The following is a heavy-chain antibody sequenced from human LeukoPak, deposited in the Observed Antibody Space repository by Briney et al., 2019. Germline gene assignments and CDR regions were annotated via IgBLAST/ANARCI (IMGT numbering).Heavy chain of an antibody. CDR1: GGSISSGGYF. Sequence: SQTLSLTCTVSGGSISSGGYFWSWIRQHPGKGLEWIGYIYYSGSTYYNPSLKSRVTISVDTSKNQFSLKLSSVTAADTAVYYCARQSDKLVVMRPFDYWGQGTLVTVSS. CDR3: ARQSDKLVVMRPFDY. V-gene: IGHV4-31*03. CDR2: IYYSGST. J-gene: IGHJ4*02. D-gene: IGHD3-22*01.